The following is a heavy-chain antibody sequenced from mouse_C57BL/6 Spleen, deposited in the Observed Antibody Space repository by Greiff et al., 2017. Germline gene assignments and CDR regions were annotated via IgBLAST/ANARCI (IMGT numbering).Heavy chain of an antibody. V-gene: IGHV1-64*01. CDR3: ARADGYYVAY. CDR2: IHPNSGST. Sequence: QVQLQQSGAELVKPGASVKLSCKASGYTFTSYWMHWVKQRPGQGLEWIGMIHPNSGSTNYNEKFKSKATLTVDKSSSTAYMQLSSLTSEDSAVYYCARADGYYVAYWGQGTLVTVSA. J-gene: IGHJ3*01. CDR1: GYTFTSYW. D-gene: IGHD2-3*01.